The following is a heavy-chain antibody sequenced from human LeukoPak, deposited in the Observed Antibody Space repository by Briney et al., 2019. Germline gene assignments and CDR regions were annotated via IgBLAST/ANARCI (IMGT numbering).Heavy chain of an antibody. CDR1: GFTVSSNY. CDR2: IYSGGST. Sequence: GGSLRLSCAASGFTVSSNYMSWVRQAPGKGLEWVSVIYSGGSTYYADSVKGRFTISRDNSKNTLYLQMNSLRAEDTAVYYCARGLEVVGAISDAFDIWGQGTMVTVSS. V-gene: IGHV3-66*01. J-gene: IGHJ3*02. CDR3: ARGLEVVGAISDAFDI. D-gene: IGHD1-26*01.